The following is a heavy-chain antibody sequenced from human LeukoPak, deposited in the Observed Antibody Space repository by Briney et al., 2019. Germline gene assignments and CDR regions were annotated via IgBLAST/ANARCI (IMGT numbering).Heavy chain of an antibody. CDR1: GGTFSSYA. Sequence: SVKVSCKASGGTFSSYAISWVRQAPGQGLEWMGRIIPILGIPNYAQKFQGRVTITADKSTTTAYMELSSLRSEDTAVYYCATEAIVVVTARDYWYFDLWGRGTLVTVSS. CDR3: ATEAIVVVTARDYWYFDL. V-gene: IGHV1-69*04. D-gene: IGHD2-21*02. J-gene: IGHJ2*01. CDR2: IIPILGIP.